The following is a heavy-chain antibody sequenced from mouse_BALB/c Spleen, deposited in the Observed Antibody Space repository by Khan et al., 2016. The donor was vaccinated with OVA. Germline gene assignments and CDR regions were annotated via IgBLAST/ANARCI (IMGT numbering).Heavy chain of an antibody. V-gene: IGHV5-6*01. CDR3: ADHLTGSVAN. Sequence: EVQLVESGGDLVKPGGSLKLSCAASGFTFSSYSMSWVRQTPDKRLEWVASISSGGDYTYYPDSVKGRFTISRDNAKNTLYLQMSDLKSEDTAMYYCADHLTGSVANWGQGTLVTVSA. J-gene: IGHJ3*01. CDR2: ISSGGDYT. D-gene: IGHD4-1*01. CDR1: GFTFSSYS.